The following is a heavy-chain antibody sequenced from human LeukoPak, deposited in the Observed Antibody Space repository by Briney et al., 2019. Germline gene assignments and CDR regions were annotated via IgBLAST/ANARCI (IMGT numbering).Heavy chain of an antibody. CDR3: ARDIDILTGRYYYMDV. Sequence: SETLSLTCTVSGGSISSYYWSWIRQPAGKGLEWIGRMYTSGSTNYNPSLKSRVTMSIDTSNSQFSLKLSYVTAADKAVYYCARDIDILTGRYYYMDVWGKGTTVTVSS. J-gene: IGHJ6*03. CDR2: MYTSGST. V-gene: IGHV4-4*07. CDR1: GGSISSYY. D-gene: IGHD3-9*01.